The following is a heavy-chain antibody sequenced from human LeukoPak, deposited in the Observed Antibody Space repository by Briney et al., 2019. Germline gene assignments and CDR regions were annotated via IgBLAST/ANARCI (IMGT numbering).Heavy chain of an antibody. CDR3: AREGSQSASGTYPGND. Sequence: GGSLRLSCAASGFTFSSYWMSWVRQAPGKGLEWVANMKQDGSEKYYVDSVKGRFTISRDNAKNSLYLQMNRLRAEDTAVYYCAREGSQSASGTYPGNDWGQGTLVTVSS. CDR2: MKQDGSEK. V-gene: IGHV3-7*01. J-gene: IGHJ4*02. D-gene: IGHD1-26*01. CDR1: GFTFSSYW.